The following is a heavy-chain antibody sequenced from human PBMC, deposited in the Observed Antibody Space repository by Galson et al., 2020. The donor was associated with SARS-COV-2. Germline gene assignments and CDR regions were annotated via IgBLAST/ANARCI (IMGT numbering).Heavy chain of an antibody. Sequence: SEPLSLTCTVSGGSIISSSHYWVWIRQPPGKGLEWVGTINFRGSTFYNPSLNSRVTISVDTSKNQFSLKLSFVTAADTAVYFCARRDSSGYYQHLYYLGYWGQGALVTVSS. CDR2: INFRGST. V-gene: IGHV4-39*01. D-gene: IGHD3-22*01. CDR3: ARRDSSGYYQHLYYLGY. CDR1: GGSIISSSHY. J-gene: IGHJ4*02.